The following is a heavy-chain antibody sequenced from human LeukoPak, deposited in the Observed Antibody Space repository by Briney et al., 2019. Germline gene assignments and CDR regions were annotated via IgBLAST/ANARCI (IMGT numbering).Heavy chain of an antibody. V-gene: IGHV4-4*07. D-gene: IGHD2-2*01. Sequence: SESLSPTYTVSGGSVSRYCWSWIRLPAGKGLEWIGRVYTSGSTNYNPSRKSRYTMAVDTSKNQFSLKLSTVTAADTAVYYCARYLPFSYCSSTSCPGLFDYWGQGTLVTVSS. CDR1: GGSVSRYC. CDR2: VYTSGST. J-gene: IGHJ4*02. CDR3: ARYLPFSYCSSTSCPGLFDY.